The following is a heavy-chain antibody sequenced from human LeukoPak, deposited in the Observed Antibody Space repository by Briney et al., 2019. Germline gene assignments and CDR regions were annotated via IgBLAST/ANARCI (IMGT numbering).Heavy chain of an antibody. Sequence: SETLSLTCTVSGGSISSSSYYWGWIRQPPGKGLEWIGSIYYSGSTYYNPSLKSRVTISVDTSKNQFSLKLSSVTAADTAVYYCARVRGITMIVYDAFDIWGQGTMVTVSS. D-gene: IGHD3-22*01. CDR3: ARVRGITMIVYDAFDI. V-gene: IGHV4-39*07. CDR2: IYYSGST. J-gene: IGHJ3*02. CDR1: GGSISSSSYY.